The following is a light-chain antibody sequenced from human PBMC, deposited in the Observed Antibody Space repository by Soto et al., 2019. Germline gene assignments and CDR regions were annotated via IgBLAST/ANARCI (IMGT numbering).Light chain of an antibody. J-gene: IGKJ1*01. CDR3: QQNYSDVWT. V-gene: IGKV1-39*01. Sequence: DIHMTQSPSSLSASVGARVTITCRARESISIYLHWYQHRTGQAPKLLIYAASSLQSGVPSRFSGTGAGTDFSLTISGLQPEDFATYYCQQNYSDVWTFGQGTNVEVK. CDR2: AAS. CDR1: ESISIY.